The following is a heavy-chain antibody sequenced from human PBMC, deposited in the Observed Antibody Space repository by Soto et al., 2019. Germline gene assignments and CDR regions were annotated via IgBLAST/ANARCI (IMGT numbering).Heavy chain of an antibody. J-gene: IGHJ4*02. CDR2: IWYDGSNK. D-gene: IGHD6-13*01. CDR3: ARVGSSWSFDY. V-gene: IGHV3-33*01. CDR1: GFTFSSYG. Sequence: QAQLVESGGGVVQPGRSLRLSCAASGFTFSSYGMHWVRQAPGKGLEWVAIIWYDGSNKYYADSVKGRFTISRDSSKNTLNLQMNSLRAQDTAVYYCARVGSSWSFDYWGQGTLVTVSS.